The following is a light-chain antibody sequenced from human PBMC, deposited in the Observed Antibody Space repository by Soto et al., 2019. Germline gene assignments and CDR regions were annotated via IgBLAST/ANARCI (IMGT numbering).Light chain of an antibody. J-gene: IGLJ1*01. CDR3: CSFAGSYSYV. CDR1: SSDVGRYDY. Sequence: QSVLTQPRSVSGSPGQSVTISCTGTSSDVGRYDYVSWYQQHPGKAPKLIVYDVTERPSGAPDRFSGSKSGNTASLTISGLQAEDEADYSCCSFAGSYSYVFGTGTKVTVL. CDR2: DVT. V-gene: IGLV2-11*01.